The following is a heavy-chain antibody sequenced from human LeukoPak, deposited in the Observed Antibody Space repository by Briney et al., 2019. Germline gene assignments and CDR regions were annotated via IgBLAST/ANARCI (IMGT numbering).Heavy chain of an antibody. Sequence: GGSLRLSCAASGFTFGSYGMSWVRQAPGKGLEWVSFITPNADRAAYADSVEGRFTISRDNPRNTLYMQMNSLRDEDTAVYYCAIMHGYYDGSGYWVQWGQGTMVTVSS. D-gene: IGHD3-22*01. CDR3: AIMHGYYDGSGYWVQ. CDR1: GFTFGSYG. V-gene: IGHV3-23*01. CDR2: ITPNADRA. J-gene: IGHJ3*01.